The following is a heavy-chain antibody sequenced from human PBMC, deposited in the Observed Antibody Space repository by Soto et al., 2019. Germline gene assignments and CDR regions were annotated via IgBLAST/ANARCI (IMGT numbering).Heavy chain of an antibody. J-gene: IGHJ4*02. Sequence: QVQLVQSGAEVKKPGASVKVSCKASGYTFTSYGISWVRQAPGQGLEWMGWISAYNGNTNYAQKLQGRVTMTTDTSTSTAYMELRSRRSDDTAVYYSARAWSYYSDSSVDMGYWGQGTLVTVSS. D-gene: IGHD3-22*01. V-gene: IGHV1-18*01. CDR3: ARAWSYYSDSSVDMGY. CDR2: ISAYNGNT. CDR1: GYTFTSYG.